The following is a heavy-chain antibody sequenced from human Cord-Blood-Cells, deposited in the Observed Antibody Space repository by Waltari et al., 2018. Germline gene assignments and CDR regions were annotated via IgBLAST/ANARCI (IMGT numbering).Heavy chain of an antibody. CDR2: ISYDGSNK. V-gene: IGHV3-30-3*01. CDR1: GFTFSSYA. Sequence: QVQLVESGGGVVQPGRSLRLSCAASGFTFSSYAMHWVRPAPGKGREWVAVISYDGSNKYYADSVKGRFTISRDNSKNTLYLQMNSLRAEDTAVYYCARDIGPAAAGFDYWGQGTLVTVSS. CDR3: ARDIGPAAAGFDY. D-gene: IGHD6-13*01. J-gene: IGHJ4*02.